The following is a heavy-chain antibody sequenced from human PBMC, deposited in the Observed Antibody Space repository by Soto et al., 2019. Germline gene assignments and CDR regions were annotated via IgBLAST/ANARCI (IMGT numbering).Heavy chain of an antibody. CDR1: GFTFSSYA. CDR3: AKDHTMVRGVIIDY. J-gene: IGHJ4*02. CDR2: ISGSGGST. Sequence: GGSLRLSCAASGFTFSSYAMSWVRQAPGKGLEWVSAISGSGGSTYYADSVKGRFTISRDNSKNTLYLQMNSLRAEDTAVYYCAKDHTMVRGVIIDYWGQGTLVTVSS. V-gene: IGHV3-23*01. D-gene: IGHD3-10*01.